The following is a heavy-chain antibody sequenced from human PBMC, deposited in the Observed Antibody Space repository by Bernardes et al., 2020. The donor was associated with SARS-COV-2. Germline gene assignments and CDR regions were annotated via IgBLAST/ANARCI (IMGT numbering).Heavy chain of an antibody. D-gene: IGHD3-22*01. J-gene: IGHJ4*02. Sequence: HPGKCLEWNGYIYYSGSTYYNPSPKSRVTISVDTSKNQFSLNLSAVTAADTAGYYCARPRLTMVVVVQEFDYWGQGTLVTVSS. CDR3: ARPRLTMVVVVQEFDY. CDR2: IYYSGST. V-gene: IGHV4-31*02.